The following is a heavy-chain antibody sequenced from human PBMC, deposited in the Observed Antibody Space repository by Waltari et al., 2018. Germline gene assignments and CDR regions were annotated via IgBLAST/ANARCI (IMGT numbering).Heavy chain of an antibody. CDR2: VDPELGDT. CDR1: GYTFSDYY. J-gene: IGHJ5*01. V-gene: IGHV1-69-2*01. D-gene: IGHD1-26*01. CDR3: ARGPLGATHWFDS. Sequence: EVQLVQSGAEVKKPGAAVRISCGTSGYTFSDYYIHWIQQAPGKGLTGMGRVDPELGDTLFVPQFQGRLTLTADSSRDTAYMELTSLHSDDTAVYFCARGPLGATHWFDSWGQGTLVTVSS.